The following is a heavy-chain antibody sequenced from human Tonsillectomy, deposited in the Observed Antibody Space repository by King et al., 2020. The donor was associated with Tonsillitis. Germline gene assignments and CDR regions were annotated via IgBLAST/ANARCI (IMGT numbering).Heavy chain of an antibody. Sequence: VQLVESGAEVKKPGSSVKVSCKSSGGTFSSDAISWVRQAPGQGLEWMGGIVPVFGTANYAQRFQGRVTITADTSTNTAYMELTSLRSEDTAVYYCARSTHDILTGHIPANYYFDFWGQGTLVTVSS. V-gene: IGHV1-69*06. D-gene: IGHD3-9*01. CDR1: GGTFSSDA. CDR2: IVPVFGTA. CDR3: ARSTHDILTGHIPANYYFDF. J-gene: IGHJ4*02.